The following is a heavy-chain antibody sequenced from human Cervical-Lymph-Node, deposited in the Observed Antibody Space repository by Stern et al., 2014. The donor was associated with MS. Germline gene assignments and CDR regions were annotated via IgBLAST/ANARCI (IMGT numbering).Heavy chain of an antibody. CDR3: AKKAVGTTGTTTAFDF. J-gene: IGHJ4*02. CDR2: LTYDADFN. Sequence: DQLVESGGGVEQPGTSLRLSCKVSGYTFSNYGMHWVRQAPGKGLAGVAVLTYDADFNFYADSVKGRVTIARDTPNNTMYLQLNSLKGEGTAVYFCAKKAVGTTGTTTAFDFWGQGTLVTVSS. V-gene: IGHV3-30*18. CDR1: GYTFSNYG. D-gene: IGHD1-1*01.